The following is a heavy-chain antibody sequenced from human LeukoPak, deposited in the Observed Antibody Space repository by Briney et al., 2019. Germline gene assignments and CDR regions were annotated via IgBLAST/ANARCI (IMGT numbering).Heavy chain of an antibody. J-gene: IGHJ4*02. CDR3: ARHSSAGSGSQFDY. V-gene: IGHV4-59*08. CDR2: IYYSGNT. D-gene: IGHD3-10*01. Sequence: KPSETLSLTCTVSGGSISSYYWSWIRQPPGRGLEWIGYIYYSGNTNYNPSLKSRVTISVDTSKNQFSLKLSSVTAADTAVYYCARHSSAGSGSQFDYWGQGTLVTVSS. CDR1: GGSISSYY.